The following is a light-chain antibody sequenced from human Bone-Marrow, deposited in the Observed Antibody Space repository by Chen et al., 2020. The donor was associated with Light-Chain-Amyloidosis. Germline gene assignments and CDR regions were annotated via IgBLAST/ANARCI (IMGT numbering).Light chain of an antibody. CDR2: DVS. Sequence: QSALTLPASVSGSPGQSITISCTGTSSDVGGYNYVSCDQQHPGKAPKLLIYDVSYRPSGVSNRFSGSKSGNTASLTISGLQAEDEADYYCSSYTSSSTWVFGGGTKLTVL. V-gene: IGLV2-14*03. CDR1: SSDVGGYNY. J-gene: IGLJ3*02. CDR3: SSYTSSSTWV.